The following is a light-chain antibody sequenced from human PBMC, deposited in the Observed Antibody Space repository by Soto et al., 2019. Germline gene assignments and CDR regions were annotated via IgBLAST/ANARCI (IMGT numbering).Light chain of an antibody. CDR1: SSDVGAYNF. J-gene: IGLJ1*01. Sequence: QSVLTQPASVSWSPGQSITISCTGTSSDVGAYNFVSWHQQHPGKAPKLMIYNVYDRPSGISYRFSGSKSGNTASLTISGLQGEDEADYYCSAYTVSRTYVFGTGTKVTVL. CDR2: NVY. CDR3: SAYTVSRTYV. V-gene: IGLV2-14*03.